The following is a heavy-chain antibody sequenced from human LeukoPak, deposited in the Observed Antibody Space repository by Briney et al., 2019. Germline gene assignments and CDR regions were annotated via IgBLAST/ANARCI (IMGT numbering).Heavy chain of an antibody. CDR1: GGTFTTYA. D-gene: IGHD2-2*01. Sequence: GASVKVSCKISGGTFTTYAISWVRQAPAQGLEWMGIINPSGGSTSYAQKFQGRVTMTRDMSTRTDYMELSSLRYEDTAVYYCARDVSSTSSWWFDPWGQGTLVIVSS. CDR2: INPSGGST. CDR3: ARDVSSTSSWWFDP. J-gene: IGHJ5*02. V-gene: IGHV1-46*01.